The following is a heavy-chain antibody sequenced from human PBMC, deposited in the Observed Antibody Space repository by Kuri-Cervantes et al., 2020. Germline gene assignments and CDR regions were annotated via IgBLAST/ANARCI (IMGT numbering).Heavy chain of an antibody. J-gene: IGHJ3*02. V-gene: IGHV3-9*01. CDR2: ISWNSGNI. CDR3: AKDGPSTYYFGSGDAFDI. Sequence: GGSLRLSCAASGLTFSCYAMHWVRQSPGKGLEWVSGISWNSGNIGHADSVKGRFTISRDNAKNSLYLQMNSLRAEDTDLYYCAKDGPSTYYFGSGDAFDIWGQGTMVTVSS. D-gene: IGHD3-10*01. CDR1: GLTFSCYA.